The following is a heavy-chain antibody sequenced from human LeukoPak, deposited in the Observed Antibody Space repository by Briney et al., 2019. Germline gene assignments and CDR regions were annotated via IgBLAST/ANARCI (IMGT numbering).Heavy chain of an antibody. CDR3: ASLFSAAAGNRGH. V-gene: IGHV4-39*01. CDR1: GDSISSSNYY. Sequence: SETLTLTCIVSGDSISSSNYYWGWIRQPPGKGLEWIGNIYYSGSTYLNPSLKSRVTLSADTSKNQSSLKLSSVTAADTAVYYCASLFSAAAGNRGHWGQGTLVTVSS. CDR2: IYYSGST. D-gene: IGHD6-13*01. J-gene: IGHJ4*02.